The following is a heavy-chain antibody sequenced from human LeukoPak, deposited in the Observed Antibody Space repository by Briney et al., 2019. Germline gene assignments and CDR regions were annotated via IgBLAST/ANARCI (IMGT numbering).Heavy chain of an antibody. V-gene: IGHV4-34*01. CDR3: ARDGSGYDLFDY. D-gene: IGHD5-12*01. J-gene: IGHJ4*02. CDR2: INHSGST. Sequence: SETLSLTCAVYGGSFSGYYWSWIRQPPGKGLEWIGEINHSGSTNYNPSLKSRVTISVDTSKNQFSLKLSSVTAADTAVYYCARDGSGYDLFDYWGQGTLVTVSS. CDR1: GGSFSGYY.